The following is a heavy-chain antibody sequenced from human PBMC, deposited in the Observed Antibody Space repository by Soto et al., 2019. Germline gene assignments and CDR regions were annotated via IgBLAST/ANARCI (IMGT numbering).Heavy chain of an antibody. CDR1: GFTFSNNG. CDR2: IWYDGINK. CDR3: SRDRVQMVDGLDV. D-gene: IGHD2-15*01. V-gene: IGHV3-33*01. Sequence: QVQLVESGGGVVQPRRSLRLSCAASGFTFSNNGMHWVRQAPGKGLEWVAVIWYDGINKDYADSVKGRFIISRDNSKNTVYLQMNSLRAEDTAVYYCSRDRVQMVDGLDVWGQGTTVTVSS. J-gene: IGHJ6*02.